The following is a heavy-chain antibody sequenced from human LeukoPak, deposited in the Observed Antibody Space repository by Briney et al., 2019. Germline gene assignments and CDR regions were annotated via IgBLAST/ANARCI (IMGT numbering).Heavy chain of an antibody. Sequence: SETLSLTCTVSGGSISSYYWSWLRQPPGKGLEWIGYIYYSGSTNYNPSLKSRVTISVDTSKNQFSLKLSSVTAADTAVYYCARGIAAAGFIFDFWGQGTLVTVSS. D-gene: IGHD6-13*01. J-gene: IGHJ4*02. V-gene: IGHV4-59*01. CDR1: GGSISSYY. CDR3: ARGIAAAGFIFDF. CDR2: IYYSGST.